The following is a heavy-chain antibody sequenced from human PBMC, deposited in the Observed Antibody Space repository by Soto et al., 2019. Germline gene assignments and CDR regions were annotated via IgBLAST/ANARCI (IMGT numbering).Heavy chain of an antibody. CDR3: ARDLNVDYSSGWLISTRGDYYYGMDV. V-gene: IGHV3-30-3*01. D-gene: IGHD6-19*01. CDR2: ISYDGSNK. Sequence: GGSLRLSCAASGFTFSSYAMHWVRQAPGKGLEWVAVISYDGSNKYYADSVKGRFTISRDNSKNTLYLQMNSLRAEDTAVYYCARDLNVDYSSGWLISTRGDYYYGMDVWGQGTTVTVSS. J-gene: IGHJ6*02. CDR1: GFTFSSYA.